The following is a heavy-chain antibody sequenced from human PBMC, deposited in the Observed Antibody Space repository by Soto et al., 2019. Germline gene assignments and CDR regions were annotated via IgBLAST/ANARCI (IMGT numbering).Heavy chain of an antibody. CDR2: FDPEDGET. CDR1: GYTLTELS. Sequence: ASVKVSCKVSGYTLTELSMHWVRQAPGKGLEWMGGFDPEDGETIYAQKFQGRVTMTEDTSTDTAYMELSSLRSEDTAVYYCATLGPINDAFDIWGQGTMVTGSS. D-gene: IGHD3-16*01. V-gene: IGHV1-24*01. J-gene: IGHJ3*02. CDR3: ATLGPINDAFDI.